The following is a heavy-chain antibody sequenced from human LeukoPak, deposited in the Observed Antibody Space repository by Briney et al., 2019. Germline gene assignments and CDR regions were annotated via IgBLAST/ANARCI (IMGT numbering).Heavy chain of an antibody. CDR1: GFTFSSYG. Sequence: PGGSLRLSCAASGFTFSSYGMHWVRQAPGKGLEWVAVISYDGSNKYYADSVKGRFTISRDNSKNTLHLQMNSLRAEDTAVYYCAKGVRSGYCSGGSCRYYFDYWGQGTLVTVSS. J-gene: IGHJ4*02. V-gene: IGHV3-30*18. CDR2: ISYDGSNK. D-gene: IGHD2-15*01. CDR3: AKGVRSGYCSGGSCRYYFDY.